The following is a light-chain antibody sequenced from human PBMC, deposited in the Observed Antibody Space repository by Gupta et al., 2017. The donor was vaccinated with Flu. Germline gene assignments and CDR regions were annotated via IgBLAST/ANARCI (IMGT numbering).Light chain of an antibody. CDR3: QLSDTTSTNWV. J-gene: IGLJ3*02. CDR2: EDW. V-gene: IGLV3-25*01. CDR1: Y. Sequence: YVHWYQQKPGQAPVLVICEDWARPSGIPERFSGSSSGTTVTLTIRGVQAEDEADYYCQLSDTTSTNWVFGAGTKLTVL.